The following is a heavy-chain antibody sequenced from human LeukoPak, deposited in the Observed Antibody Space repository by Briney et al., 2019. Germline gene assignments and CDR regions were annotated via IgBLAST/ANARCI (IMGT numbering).Heavy chain of an antibody. Sequence: SETLSLTCTVSGGSISSSSYSWGWIRQPPGKGLEWIGSIYYSGSTYYNPSLKSRVTISVDTSKNQFSLKLSSVTAADTAVYYCARLEGAARPDYWGQGTLVTVSS. V-gene: IGHV4-39*01. CDR1: GGSISSSSYS. CDR2: IYYSGST. D-gene: IGHD6-6*01. J-gene: IGHJ4*02. CDR3: ARLEGAARPDY.